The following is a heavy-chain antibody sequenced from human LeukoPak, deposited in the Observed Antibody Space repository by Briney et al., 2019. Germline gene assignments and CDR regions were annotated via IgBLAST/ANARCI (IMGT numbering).Heavy chain of an antibody. Sequence: GGSLRLSCAASGFVFSDYEMTWVRQAPGKGLVWVSRINGDGSSTSYADSVKGRFTISRDNDKNTLYLQMHSLRADDSAVYYCVRAGAGLDYWGQGTLVTVSS. V-gene: IGHV3-74*01. J-gene: IGHJ4*02. CDR3: VRAGAGLDY. CDR1: GFVFSDYE. D-gene: IGHD6-13*01. CDR2: INGDGSST.